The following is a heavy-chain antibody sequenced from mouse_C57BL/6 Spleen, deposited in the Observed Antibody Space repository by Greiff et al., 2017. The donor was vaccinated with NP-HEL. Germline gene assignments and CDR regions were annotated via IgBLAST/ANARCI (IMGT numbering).Heavy chain of an antibody. CDR1: GYAFTNYL. CDR2: INPGSGGT. V-gene: IGHV1-54*01. J-gene: IGHJ4*01. Sequence: VQLQQSGAELVRPGTSVKVSCKASGYAFTNYLIEWVKQRPGQGLEWIGVINPGSGGTNYNEKFKGKATLTADKSSSTAYMQLSSLTSEDSAVYFCASGGSPMDYWGQGTSVTVSS. CDR3: ASGGSPMDY.